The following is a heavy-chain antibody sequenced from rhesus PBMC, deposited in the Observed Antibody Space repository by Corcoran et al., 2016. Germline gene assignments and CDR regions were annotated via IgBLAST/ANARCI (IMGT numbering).Heavy chain of an antibody. CDR1: GGSFSSYW. CDR2: INGNSRNT. CDR3: ARSKYCTDRGCFPFDY. V-gene: IGHV4-80*01. Sequence: QVQLQESGPGLVKPSETLSLTCAVSGGSFSSYWWSWIRQTPGKGLEWIGEINGNSRNTNYNPSLNSRVTISKDASKNEFSLKLSSVTAADTAVYYCARSKYCTDRGCFPFDYGGQGVLVTVSS. J-gene: IGHJ4*01. D-gene: IGHD2-21*01.